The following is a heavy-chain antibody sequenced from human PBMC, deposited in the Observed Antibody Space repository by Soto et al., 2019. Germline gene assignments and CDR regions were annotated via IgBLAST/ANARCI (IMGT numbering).Heavy chain of an antibody. CDR2: ISSSSSSSI. V-gene: IGHV3-48*02. J-gene: IGHJ4*02. CDR1: GFTFSSYS. Sequence: PGGSLRLSCAASGFTFSSYSMNWVRQAPGKGLEWVSYISSSSSSSIYYADSVKGRFTISRDNAKNSLYLQMNSLRDEDTAVYYCARDYEYWSGYYKGFDYWGQGTLVTVSS. D-gene: IGHD3-3*01. CDR3: ARDYEYWSGYYKGFDY.